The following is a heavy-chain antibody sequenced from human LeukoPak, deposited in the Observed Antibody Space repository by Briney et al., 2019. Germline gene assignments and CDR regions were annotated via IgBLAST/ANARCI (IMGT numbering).Heavy chain of an antibody. D-gene: IGHD3-22*01. CDR3: AKDVGYYYDSSGYYYH. CDR1: GFTFSSYA. V-gene: IGHV3-23*01. Sequence: GGSLRLSCAASGFTFSSYAISWVRQAPGKGLEWVSAISGSGGSTYYADSVKGRFTISRDNSKNTLYLQMNSLRAEDTAVYYCAKDVGYYYDSSGYYYHWGQGTLVTVSS. CDR2: ISGSGGST. J-gene: IGHJ5*02.